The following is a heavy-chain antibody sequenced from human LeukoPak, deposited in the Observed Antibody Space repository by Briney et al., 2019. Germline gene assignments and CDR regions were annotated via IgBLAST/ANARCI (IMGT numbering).Heavy chain of an antibody. CDR3: ARPPDILTGKNWFDS. CDR2: IRYDGSNK. V-gene: IGHV3-30*02. CDR1: GFTFSSYG. D-gene: IGHD3-9*01. J-gene: IGHJ5*01. Sequence: GGSLRLSCAASGFTFSSYGMHWVRQAPGKGLEWVAFIRYDGSNKYYADSVKGRFTVSRDNTKNTMYLQMNSLRVEDTAVYYCARPPDILTGKNWFDSWGQGTLVTVSP.